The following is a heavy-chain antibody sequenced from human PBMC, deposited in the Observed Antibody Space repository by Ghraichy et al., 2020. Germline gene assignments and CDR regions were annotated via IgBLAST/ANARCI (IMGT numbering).Heavy chain of an antibody. CDR3: ARDHRKYSSSSTKYHHIYWYFDL. CDR2: IIPIFGTA. CDR1: GGTFSSYA. Sequence: SVKVSCKASGGTFSSYAISWVRQAPGQGLEWMGGIIPIFGTANYAQKFQGRVTITTDESTSTAYMELSSLRSEDTAVYYCARDHRKYSSSSTKYHHIYWYFDLWGRGTLVTVSS. J-gene: IGHJ2*01. D-gene: IGHD6-6*01. V-gene: IGHV1-69*05.